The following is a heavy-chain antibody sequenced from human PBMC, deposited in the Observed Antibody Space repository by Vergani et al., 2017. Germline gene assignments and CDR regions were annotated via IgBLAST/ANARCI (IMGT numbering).Heavy chain of an antibody. V-gene: IGHV3-49*03. D-gene: IGHD3-10*01. CDR3: VRDQVTMLRGRDALDI. Sequence: EVQLVESGGGLVQPGRSLRLSCTASGFTFGDYAMSWFRQAPGKGLEWVGFIRSKPYGGTTEYAASVKGRFTISRDDSKSIAYLQMNNLQTEDTAMYYCVRDQVTMLRGRDALDIWGQGTMVTVSS. J-gene: IGHJ3*02. CDR2: IRSKPYGGTT. CDR1: GFTFGDYA.